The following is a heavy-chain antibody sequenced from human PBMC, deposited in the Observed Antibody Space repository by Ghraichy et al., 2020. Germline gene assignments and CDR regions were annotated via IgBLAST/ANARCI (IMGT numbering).Heavy chain of an antibody. D-gene: IGHD6-13*01. J-gene: IGHJ6*02. CDR2: TSYDGSSK. V-gene: IGHV3-30-3*01. Sequence: GESLNISCAASRFTFSGYSMHWVRQAPGKGLEWVAVTSYDGSSKYYADSVKGRFTISRDNSKNALYLQMNSLRAEDTAVYYCARDIKSSSWSYYYYAMDVWGQGTTVTVSS. CDR3: ARDIKSSSWSYYYYAMDV. CDR1: RFTFSGYS.